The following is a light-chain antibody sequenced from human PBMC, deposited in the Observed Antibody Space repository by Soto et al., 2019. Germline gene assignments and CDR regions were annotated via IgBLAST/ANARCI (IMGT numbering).Light chain of an antibody. CDR3: SSYTSSSTYV. J-gene: IGLJ1*01. CDR1: SGDVGGYNY. CDR2: DVS. Sequence: QSALTQPASVSGSPGQSITISCTGTSGDVGGYNYVSWYQQHPGKAPKLMIYDVSNRPSGVSNRFSGSKSGNTASLTISGLQAEDEADYYCSSYTSSSTYVFGTGTQLTVL. V-gene: IGLV2-14*01.